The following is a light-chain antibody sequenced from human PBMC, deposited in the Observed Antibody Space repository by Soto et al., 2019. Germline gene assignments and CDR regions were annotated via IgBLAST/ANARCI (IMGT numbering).Light chain of an antibody. V-gene: IGKV4-1*01. J-gene: IGKJ4*01. CDR1: QSLLSSSDNRND. Sequence: DVVMTQSPDSLALSLGERATINCKSSQSLLSSSDNRNDLAWFQQKVGQPPKLLIRWASTRESGVPDRFSASGSATDFTLTTNSLQAEDVAVYYCQTYYRVPLTFGGGTKVELK. CDR2: WAS. CDR3: QTYYRVPLT.